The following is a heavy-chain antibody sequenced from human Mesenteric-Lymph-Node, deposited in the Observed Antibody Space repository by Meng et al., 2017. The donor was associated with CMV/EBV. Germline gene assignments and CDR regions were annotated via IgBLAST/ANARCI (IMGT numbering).Heavy chain of an antibody. D-gene: IGHD2-2*01. CDR1: GYTFTSYG. Sequence: ASVKVFCKASGYTFTSYGISWVRQAPGQGLEWMGWISAYNGNTNYAQKLQGRVTMTTDTSTSTAYMELRSLRSDDTAVYYCARSRQLLVWFDPWGQGTLVTVSS. J-gene: IGHJ5*02. V-gene: IGHV1-18*01. CDR3: ARSRQLLVWFDP. CDR2: ISAYNGNT.